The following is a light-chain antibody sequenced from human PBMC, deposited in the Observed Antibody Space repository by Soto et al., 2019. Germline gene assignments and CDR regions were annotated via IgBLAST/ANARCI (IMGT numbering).Light chain of an antibody. J-gene: IGKJ5*01. V-gene: IGKV4-1*01. CDR3: QQYYASPIT. CDR1: QTIFSTSYNKSY. CDR2: WAS. Sequence: DAVMTQSPDFLAASLGERATINCKSSQTIFSTSYNKSYLSWYQKKSGQPPRLLIYWASTREPGVPDRFSGSGSGTDFTLTINSLQPEDVAVYYCQQYYASPITFGQGTRLEIK.